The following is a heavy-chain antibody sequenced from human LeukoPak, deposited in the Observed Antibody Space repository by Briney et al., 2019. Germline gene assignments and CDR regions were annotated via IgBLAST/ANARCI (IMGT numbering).Heavy chain of an antibody. V-gene: IGHV3-73*01. CDR1: GFTFSGSA. J-gene: IGHJ4*02. CDR3: AKVVAGNIAYYFDY. D-gene: IGHD2/OR15-2a*01. Sequence: GGSLRLSCAASGFTFSGSAMHWVRQASGKGLEWVGRIRSKANSYATAYAASVKGRFTISRDNSKNTVYLQMRTVRVEHTAVYYCAKVVAGNIAYYFDYWGQGILVAVSS. CDR2: IRSKANSYAT.